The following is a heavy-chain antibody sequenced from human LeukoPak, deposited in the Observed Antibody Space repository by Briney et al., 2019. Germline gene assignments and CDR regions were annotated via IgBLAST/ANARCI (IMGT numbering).Heavy chain of an antibody. V-gene: IGHV4-39*07. Sequence: TCRSYGMSWVRQHPGKGLEWIGSIYYSGSTYYNPSLKSRVTISVDTSKNQFSLKLSSVTAADTAVYYCARAEKHRTYYYDSSGYYYYFDYWGQGTLVTVSS. CDR3: ARAEKHRTYYYDSSGYYYYFDY. CDR2: IYYSGST. J-gene: IGHJ4*02. CDR1: TCRSYG. D-gene: IGHD3-22*01.